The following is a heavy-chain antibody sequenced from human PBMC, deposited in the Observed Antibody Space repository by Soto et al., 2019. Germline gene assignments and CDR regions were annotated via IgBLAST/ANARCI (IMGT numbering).Heavy chain of an antibody. CDR2: IYHSGST. CDR3: ARDRYSNYSKFKTFDY. CDR1: GGSISSGGYS. Sequence: SETLSLTCAVSGGSISSGGYSWSWIRQPPGKGLEWIGDIYHSGSTYYNPSLKSRVTISVDKSKNQFSLKLSSVTAADTAVYYCARDRYSNYSKFKTFDYWGQGTLVTVSS. J-gene: IGHJ4*02. V-gene: IGHV4-30-2*01. D-gene: IGHD4-4*01.